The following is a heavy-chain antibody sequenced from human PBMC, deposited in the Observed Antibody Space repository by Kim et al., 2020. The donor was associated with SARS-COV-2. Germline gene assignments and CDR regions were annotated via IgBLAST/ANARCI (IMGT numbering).Heavy chain of an antibody. D-gene: IGHD3-9*01. CDR2: ISSSSSYI. V-gene: IGHV3-21*01. CDR1: GFTFSSYS. Sequence: GGSLRLSCAASGFTFSSYSMNWVRQAPGKGLEWVSSISSSSSYIYYADSVKGRFTISRDNAKNSLYLQMNSLRAEDTAVYYCARSSDILTGYYLYYYYGMDVWGQGTTVTVSS. CDR3: ARSSDILTGYYLYYYYGMDV. J-gene: IGHJ6*02.